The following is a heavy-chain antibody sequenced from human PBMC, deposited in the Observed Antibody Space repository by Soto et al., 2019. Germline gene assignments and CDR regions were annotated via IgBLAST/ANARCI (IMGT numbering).Heavy chain of an antibody. V-gene: IGHV1-2*02. Sequence: ASVPGACPAAGSTFPGYSMGWVRQAPGQGLEWMGWINPNSGGTNYAQKFQGRVTMTTDTSTSTAYMELRSLRSDDTAVYYCEREGVAPYYYYGMDVWGQGTPVTVSS. CDR2: INPNSGGT. J-gene: IGHJ6*02. CDR1: GSTFPGYS. CDR3: EREGVAPYYYYGMDV. D-gene: IGHD5-12*01.